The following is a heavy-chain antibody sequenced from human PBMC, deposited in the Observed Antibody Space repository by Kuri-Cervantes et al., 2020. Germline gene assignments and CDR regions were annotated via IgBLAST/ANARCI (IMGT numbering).Heavy chain of an antibody. V-gene: IGHV5-51*01. Sequence: GESLKISCKGSGYSFTSYWIGWVRQMPGKGLEWMGIIYPGDSDTRYSPSFQGQVTISADKSISTAYLQWSSLKAADTAVYYCARDRLVDPNYYYYGMDVWGQGTTVTVSS. CDR3: ARDRLVDPNYYYYGMDV. D-gene: IGHD3-9*01. CDR2: IYPGDSDT. CDR1: GYSFTSYW. J-gene: IGHJ6*02.